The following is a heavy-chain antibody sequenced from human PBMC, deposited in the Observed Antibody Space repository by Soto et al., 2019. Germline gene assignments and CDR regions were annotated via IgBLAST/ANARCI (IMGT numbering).Heavy chain of an antibody. D-gene: IGHD3-16*01. CDR2: VSYTGST. V-gene: IGHV4-59*01. CDR1: GGSIRSFY. CDR3: ARARGKDGCTFAY. Sequence: PSETLSLTCSVFGGSIRSFYWSWIRQPPGKGLEWIGYVSYTGSTDYNPSLKSRVTISVDTSTNQFSLKLTSVTAADTAVYYCARARGKDGCTFAYWGQGTLVTVSS. J-gene: IGHJ4*02.